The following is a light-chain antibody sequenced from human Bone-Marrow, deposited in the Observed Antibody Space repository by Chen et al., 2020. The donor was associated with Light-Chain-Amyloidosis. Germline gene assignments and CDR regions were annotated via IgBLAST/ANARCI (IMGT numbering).Light chain of an antibody. J-gene: IGLJ3*02. CDR3: QVWDRSSDRPV. CDR1: NIGSKS. V-gene: IGLV3-21*02. Sequence: SYVLTQPSSVPVAPGQTATLAWGGNNIGSKSVHWYQQTPGQAPLLVVYDDSDRPSGIPERLSGSNSGNTATLTISRVEAGDEADYYCQVWDRSSDRPVFGGGTKLTVL. CDR2: DDS.